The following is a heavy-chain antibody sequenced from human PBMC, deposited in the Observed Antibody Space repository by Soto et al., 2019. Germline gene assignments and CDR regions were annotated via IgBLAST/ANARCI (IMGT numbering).Heavy chain of an antibody. J-gene: IGHJ1*01. CDR2: ISGSGGSI. V-gene: IGHV3-23*01. CDR1: GFTFSSYA. D-gene: IGHD3-10*01. CDR3: ATRGVRGVLKYFQH. Sequence: EVQLLESGGGLVQPGGSLRLSCAASGFTFSSYAMSWVRQAPGKGLEWVSAISGSGGSIYYADSVKGRFTISRDNSKNTLYLQMNSLSAEDTDVYYCATRGVRGVLKYFQHWGKGTLVTVSS.